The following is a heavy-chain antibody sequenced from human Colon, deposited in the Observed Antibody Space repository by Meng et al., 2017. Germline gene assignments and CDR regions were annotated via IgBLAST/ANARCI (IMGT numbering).Heavy chain of an antibody. Sequence: SETLSLTCAVYGGSFSGHYWSWIRQAPGKGLGWIGEINHSGSTNYNPPLKSRVTISLDTSKNQLSLRLSSVTAADTAVYFCARASYADAFDIWGQGTPVTVSS. J-gene: IGHJ3*02. V-gene: IGHV4-34*01. CDR3: ARASYADAFDI. CDR1: GGSFSGHY. D-gene: IGHD1-26*01. CDR2: INHSGST.